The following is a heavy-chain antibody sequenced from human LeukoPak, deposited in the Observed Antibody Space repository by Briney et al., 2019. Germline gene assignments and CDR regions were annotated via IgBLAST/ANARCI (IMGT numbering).Heavy chain of an antibody. J-gene: IGHJ4*02. D-gene: IGHD1-7*01. CDR1: GYTFSRHY. V-gene: IGHV1-46*01. CDR3: TKEGWNYHGECY. CDR2: INTSGATT. Sequence: ASVKVSCKTSGYTFSRHYIHWVRQAPGQGLEWLGIINTSGATTRYGQNFKGRVTATRDTSTSTVYMEMSSLNSEDTAVYYCTKEGWNYHGECYRGQGTLVTVSS.